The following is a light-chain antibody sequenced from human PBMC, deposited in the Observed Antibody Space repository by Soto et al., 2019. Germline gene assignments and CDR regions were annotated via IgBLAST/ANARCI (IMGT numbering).Light chain of an antibody. J-gene: IGKJ2*01. Sequence: DIQMTQSPSSLSASVGDRVTITCRASQSISHYLNWYQQRPGKAPKLLIYAASSLQSGVPSRFSGSASGTDFTLTISSLQPEDFATYYCQQSYYTPPFTFGQGTKLEIK. CDR1: QSISHY. CDR3: QQSYYTPPFT. V-gene: IGKV1-39*01. CDR2: AAS.